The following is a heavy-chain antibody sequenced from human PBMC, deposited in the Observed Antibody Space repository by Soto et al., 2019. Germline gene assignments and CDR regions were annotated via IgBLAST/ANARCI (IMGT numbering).Heavy chain of an antibody. V-gene: IGHV3-21*01. CDR2: ISSSSSYI. Sequence: EVQLMESGGGLVKPGGSLRLSCAASGFTFSSYSMNWVRQAPGKGLEWVSSISSSSSYIYYADSVKGRFTISRDNAKNSLYLQMNSLRAEDTAVYYCARLLGYCSSTRCLDYWGQRTLVTVSS. J-gene: IGHJ4*02. CDR3: ARLLGYCSSTRCLDY. D-gene: IGHD2-2*01. CDR1: GFTFSSYS.